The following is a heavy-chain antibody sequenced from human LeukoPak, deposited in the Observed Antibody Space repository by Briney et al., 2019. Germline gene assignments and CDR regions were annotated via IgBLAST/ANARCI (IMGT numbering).Heavy chain of an antibody. CDR2: INHSGST. J-gene: IGHJ4*02. D-gene: IGHD2-2*01. CDR1: GGSFSGYY. CDR3: ARGYCSSTSCPRYSSSWFNDY. Sequence: SETLSLTCAVYGGSFSGYYWSWIRQPPGKGLEWIGEINHSGSTDYNPSLKSRVTISVDTSKNQFSLKLSSVTAADTAVYYCARGYCSSTSCPRYSSSWFNDYWGQGTLVTVSS. V-gene: IGHV4-34*01.